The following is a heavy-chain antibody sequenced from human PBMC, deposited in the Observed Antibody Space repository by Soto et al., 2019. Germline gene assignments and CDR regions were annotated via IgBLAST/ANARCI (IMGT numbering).Heavy chain of an antibody. CDR3: LIAVAGSFAPDY. D-gene: IGHD6-19*01. CDR2: ISSCSTYI. CDR1: GFTFSTYS. Sequence: EVQLVESGGGLVKPGGSLRLSCAAFGFTFSTYSMNWVRQAPGKGLEWVSYISSCSTYIYFADSVKGRSTNSRDNAENSLYLQMNSLRAEDTAVYSCLIAVAGSFAPDYWGQGTLVSVSS. J-gene: IGHJ4*02. V-gene: IGHV3-21*01.